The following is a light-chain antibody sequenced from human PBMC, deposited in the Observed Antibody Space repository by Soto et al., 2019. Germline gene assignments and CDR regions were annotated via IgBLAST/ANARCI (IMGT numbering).Light chain of an antibody. CDR1: SGSVSTSSY. Sequence: QTVVTQEQAFSVYHGRTVTLTCGLSSGSVSTSSYPSWYQQTPGQAPRTLIDNTNTRSSGVPDRFSGSILGNKAALTITVPHTVVVYDYNLMLYLGSGIRVFGGGTQLTVL. J-gene: IGLJ3*02. CDR3: MLYLGSGIRV. CDR2: NTN. V-gene: IGLV8-61*01.